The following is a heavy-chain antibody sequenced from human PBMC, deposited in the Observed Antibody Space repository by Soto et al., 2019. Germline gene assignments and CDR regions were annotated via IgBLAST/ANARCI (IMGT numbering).Heavy chain of an antibody. J-gene: IGHJ4*02. CDR3: ARDRTTSSTRQFDY. V-gene: IGHV1-3*01. CDR1: GYIFTNHA. D-gene: IGHD4-17*01. Sequence: QVQLVQSGAEVKTPGASVKLSCKASGYIFTNHAIHWVRQAPGQRLEWMGWINAGTGNTRYSQKFQGRITISTDASASTAYIDLNSLRSEDTAVYYCARDRTTSSTRQFDYWGQGSLVTVSS. CDR2: INAGTGNT.